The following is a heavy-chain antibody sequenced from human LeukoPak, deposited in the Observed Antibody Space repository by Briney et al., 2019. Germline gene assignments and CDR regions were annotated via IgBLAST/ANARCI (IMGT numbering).Heavy chain of an antibody. V-gene: IGHV1-69*01. J-gene: IGHJ5*02. CDR3: ASEQYYDFWSGHMGYFDP. CDR1: GGTFSSYA. D-gene: IGHD3-3*01. Sequence: SVKVSCKASGGTFSSYAISWVRQAPGQGLEWMEGIIPIFGTANYAQKFQGRVTITADESTSTAYMELSRLRSEDTAVYYCASEQYYDFWSGHMGYFDPWGQGTLVTVSS. CDR2: IIPIFGTA.